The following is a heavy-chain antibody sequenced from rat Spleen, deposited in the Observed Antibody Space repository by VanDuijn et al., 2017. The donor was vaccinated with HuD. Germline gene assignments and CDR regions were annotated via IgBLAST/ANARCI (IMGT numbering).Heavy chain of an antibody. CDR1: GFTFNNYW. Sequence: EVQLVESGGGLVQPGRSLKLSCVASGFTFNNYWMTWIRQAPGKGLEWVASITNTGDNTYYPDSVKGRFTISRDNAKSTLYLQMDSLRSEDTATYYCAKEDNSGYGYWGQGVMVTVSS. V-gene: IGHV5-31*01. CDR2: ITNTGDNT. CDR3: AKEDNSGYGY. J-gene: IGHJ2*01. D-gene: IGHD4-3*01.